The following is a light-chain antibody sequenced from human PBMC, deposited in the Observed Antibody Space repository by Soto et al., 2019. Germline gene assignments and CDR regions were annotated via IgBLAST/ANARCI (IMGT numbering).Light chain of an antibody. CDR2: DVN. Sequence: QSALTQPRSVSGSPGQSVTISCTGTSSDVGGYKYVSWYQQHPGKAPKLMIYDVNKRPSGVPDRFSGSKSGNTASLTISGLQAEDEADYYCCSYAGTYTVVFGGGTKVTVL. V-gene: IGLV2-11*01. CDR1: SSDVGGYKY. J-gene: IGLJ2*01. CDR3: CSYAGTYTVV.